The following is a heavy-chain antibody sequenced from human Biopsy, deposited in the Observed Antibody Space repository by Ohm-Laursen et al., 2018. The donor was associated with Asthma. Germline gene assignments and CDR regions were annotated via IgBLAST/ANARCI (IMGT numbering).Heavy chain of an antibody. CDR3: AWARSGNYFDY. J-gene: IGHJ4*02. V-gene: IGHV3-30-3*01. CDR2: GGSYYDGGLK. Sequence: SLRLSCTASGFTFRSYAMHWVRQAPGKGLEWVAVGGSYYDGGLKYYADSVNGRFTVSRDNAKNSLYLQLNSLRAGDTAVYYCAWARSGNYFDYWGQGTLVTVSS. CDR1: GFTFRSYA. D-gene: IGHD5-12*01.